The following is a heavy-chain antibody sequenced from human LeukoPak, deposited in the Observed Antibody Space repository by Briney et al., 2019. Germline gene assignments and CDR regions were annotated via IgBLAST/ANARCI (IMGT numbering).Heavy chain of an antibody. CDR1: GFTFSSYW. CDR3: ARDQWEDIVVGGFDY. V-gene: IGHV3-7*01. Sequence: GGSLRLSCAASGFTFSSYWMNLVRQAPGKGLEWVANIKQDGSEKYYVDSVKGRFTISRDNAKNSLYLQMNSLRAEDTAVYYCARDQWEDIVVGGFDYWGQGTLVTVSS. CDR2: IKQDGSEK. J-gene: IGHJ4*02. D-gene: IGHD2-15*01.